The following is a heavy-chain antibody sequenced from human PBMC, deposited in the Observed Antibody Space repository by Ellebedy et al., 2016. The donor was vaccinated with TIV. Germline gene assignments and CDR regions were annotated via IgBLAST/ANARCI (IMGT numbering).Heavy chain of an antibody. Sequence: SETLSLTCAVSGGSISTGDYYWTWIRQPPGKGLEWVGYIYYSGSTYYNPSLKSRVTISVDTSKNQFSLKLSSVTAADTAVYYCARTRRAFSYYGSGSYAFDIWGQGTMVTVSS. V-gene: IGHV4-30-4*01. CDR2: IYYSGST. J-gene: IGHJ3*02. CDR1: GGSISTGDYY. D-gene: IGHD3-10*01. CDR3: ARTRRAFSYYGSGSYAFDI.